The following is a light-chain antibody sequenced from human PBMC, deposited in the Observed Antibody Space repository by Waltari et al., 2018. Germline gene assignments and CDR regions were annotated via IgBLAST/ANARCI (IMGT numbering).Light chain of an antibody. Sequence: QSALTQPASVSGSPGQSITISCTGTSSDVGSYNLVSWCQQHPGKAPKLMIYEVSKRPSGVSNRFSGSTSGNTASLTISGLQAEDEADYYCCSYAGSSFVVFGGGTKLTVL. CDR2: EVS. V-gene: IGLV2-23*02. J-gene: IGLJ2*01. CDR1: SSDVGSYNL. CDR3: CSYAGSSFVV.